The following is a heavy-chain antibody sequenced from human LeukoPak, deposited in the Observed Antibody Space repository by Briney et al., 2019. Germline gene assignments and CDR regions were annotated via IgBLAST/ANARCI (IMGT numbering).Heavy chain of an antibody. CDR2: ISAYNGNT. CDR1: GYTFTSYG. J-gene: IGHJ6*02. D-gene: IGHD6-13*01. CDR3: ARDSSSWYSAYYYGMDV. Sequence: GASVKVSCKASGYTFTSYGISWVRQAPGQGLEWMGWISAYNGNTNYAQKLQGRVTMTTDTSTSTAYMELRSLRSDDTAVYYCARDSSSWYSAYYYGMDVWGQGTTVTVSS. V-gene: IGHV1-18*01.